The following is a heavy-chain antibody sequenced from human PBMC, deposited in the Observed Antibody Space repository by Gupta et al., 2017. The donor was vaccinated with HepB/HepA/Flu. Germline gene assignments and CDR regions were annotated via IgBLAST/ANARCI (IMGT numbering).Heavy chain of an antibody. CDR3: ARRRDSYDGSNDY. Sequence: EVQLVESGGGLVQPGGSLKLSCTASGFTFSGSALHGVRQASGKGLEWVGRIKTKPKSYATAYAASVKGRFTISRDDSKNTTYLQMDSLKTEDTAVYYCARRRDSYDGSNDYWGQGTLVTVSS. J-gene: IGHJ4*02. CDR2: IKTKPKSYAT. V-gene: IGHV3-73*01. D-gene: IGHD3-22*01. CDR1: GFTFSGSA.